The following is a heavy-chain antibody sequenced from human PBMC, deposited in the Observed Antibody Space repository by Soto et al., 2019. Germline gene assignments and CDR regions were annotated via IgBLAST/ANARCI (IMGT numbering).Heavy chain of an antibody. CDR3: AKTGSTIFGVVIGLDY. CDR2: ISGSGGST. V-gene: IGHV3-23*01. J-gene: IGHJ4*02. D-gene: IGHD3-3*01. CDR1: RVTFSSYA. Sequence: PAGSIRLSCAASRVTFSSYAMSWVRQAPGKGLEWVSAISGSGGSTYYADSVKGRFTISRDNSKNTLYLQMNSLRAEDTAVYYCAKTGSTIFGVVIGLDYWGQGTLVTVSS.